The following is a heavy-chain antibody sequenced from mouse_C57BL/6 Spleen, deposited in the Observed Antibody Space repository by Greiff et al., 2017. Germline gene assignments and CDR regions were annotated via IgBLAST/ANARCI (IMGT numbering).Heavy chain of an antibody. Sequence: VQRVASGGGLVQPGGSLSLSCAASGFTFTDYYMSWVRQPPGKALEWLGFIRNKANGYTTEYSASVKGRFTISRDNSQSILYLQMNALRAEDSATYYCARLTGWFAYWGKGTLATVAA. CDR1: GFTFTDYY. V-gene: IGHV7-3*01. D-gene: IGHD4-1*01. CDR2: IRNKANGYTT. CDR3: ARLTGWFAY. J-gene: IGHJ3*01.